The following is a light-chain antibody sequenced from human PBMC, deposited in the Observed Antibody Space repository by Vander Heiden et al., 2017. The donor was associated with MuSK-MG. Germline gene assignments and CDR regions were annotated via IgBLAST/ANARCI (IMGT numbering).Light chain of an antibody. J-gene: IGKJ4*01. CDR2: GAS. CDR1: QRININ. Sequence: EVVLTQSPATLSVSPGDTATLSCRASQRININLAWYQQKPGQGPRLLISGASSRATGIPDRFSGSGYGTEFTLTISSRQSEDFAVYYCQQDNNWPPLTFGGGTKVEIK. V-gene: IGKV3-15*01. CDR3: QQDNNWPPLT.